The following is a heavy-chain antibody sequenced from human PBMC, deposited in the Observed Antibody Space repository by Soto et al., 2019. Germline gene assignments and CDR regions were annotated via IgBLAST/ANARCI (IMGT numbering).Heavy chain of an antibody. CDR2: IYHSGST. D-gene: IGHD6-6*01. V-gene: IGHV4-30-4*01. Sequence: SETLSLTCTVSGGSISSGDYYWSWIRQPPGKGLEWIGYIYHSGSTYYNPSLKSRVTISVNTSKNQFSLKLSSVTAADTAVYYCARERPEGARLDPWGQGTLVRVSS. CDR1: GGSISSGDYY. CDR3: ARERPEGARLDP. J-gene: IGHJ5*02.